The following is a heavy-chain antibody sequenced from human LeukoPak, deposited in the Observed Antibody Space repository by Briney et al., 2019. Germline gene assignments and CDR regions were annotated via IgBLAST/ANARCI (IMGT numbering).Heavy chain of an antibody. J-gene: IGHJ4*02. CDR3: AKDLGLAVTVTQYYFDY. Sequence: GGSLRLSCAASGFTFSDYYMSWVRQAPGKGLEWVSAISGSGGSTYYADSVKGRFTISRDNSKNTLYLQMNSLRAEDTAVYYCAKDLGLAVTVTQYYFDYWGQGTLVTVSS. CDR1: GFTFSDYY. CDR2: ISGSGGST. V-gene: IGHV3-23*01. D-gene: IGHD6-19*01.